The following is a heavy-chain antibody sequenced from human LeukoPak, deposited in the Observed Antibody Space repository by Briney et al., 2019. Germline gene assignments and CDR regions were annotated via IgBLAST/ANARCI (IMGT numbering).Heavy chain of an antibody. J-gene: IGHJ4*02. D-gene: IGHD3-10*01. Sequence: GGSLRLSCAASGFTFSSYGMHWVRQAPGKGLEWVAVISHDESDSHYADSVKGRFTISRDNSKNTVYLQMSSLRPEDTAVYFCAKELYFGSGSYPDYWGQGTLVRVS. V-gene: IGHV3-30*18. CDR2: ISHDESDS. CDR1: GFTFSSYG. CDR3: AKELYFGSGSYPDY.